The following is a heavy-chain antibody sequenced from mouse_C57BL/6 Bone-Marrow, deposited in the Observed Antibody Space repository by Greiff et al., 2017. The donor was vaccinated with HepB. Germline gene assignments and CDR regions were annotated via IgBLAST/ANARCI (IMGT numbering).Heavy chain of an antibody. V-gene: IGHV1-81*01. Sequence: VQLKESGAELARPGASVKLSCKASGYTFTSYGISWVKQRTGQGLEWIGEIYPRSGNTYYNEKFKGKATLTADKSSSTAYMELRSLTSEDSAVYFCLYYYGSSYEVYYFDYWGQGTTLTVSS. CDR3: LYYYGSSYEVYYFDY. J-gene: IGHJ2*01. CDR2: IYPRSGNT. CDR1: GYTFTSYG. D-gene: IGHD1-1*01.